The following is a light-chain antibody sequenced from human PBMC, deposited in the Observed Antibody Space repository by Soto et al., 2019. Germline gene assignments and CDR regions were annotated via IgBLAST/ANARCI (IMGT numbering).Light chain of an antibody. CDR3: QQYGNSPLT. J-gene: IGKJ4*01. V-gene: IGKV3-20*01. Sequence: EIVLTQSPATLSLSPGDRATLSCRASQNVRSDYFAWYQQKPGQAPRVIIFGVSTRASATPDRFRGSGSGTYFTLTISRLEPDDFALYYCQQYGNSPLTFSGGTKVDIK. CDR1: QNVRSDY. CDR2: GVS.